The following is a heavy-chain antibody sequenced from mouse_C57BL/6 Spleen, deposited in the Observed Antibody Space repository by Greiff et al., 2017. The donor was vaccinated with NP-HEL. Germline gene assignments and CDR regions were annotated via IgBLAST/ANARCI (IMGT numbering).Heavy chain of an antibody. CDR2: ISYDGSN. CDR1: GYSITSGYY. V-gene: IGHV3-6*01. CDR3: ARDLPVAY. Sequence: EVQLQQSGPGLVKPSQSLSLTCSVTGYSITSGYYWNWIRQFPGNKLEWMGYISYDGSNNYNPSLKNRISITRDTSKNQFFLKLNSVTTEDTATYYCARDLPVAYWGQGTLVTVSA. J-gene: IGHJ3*01. D-gene: IGHD2-1*01.